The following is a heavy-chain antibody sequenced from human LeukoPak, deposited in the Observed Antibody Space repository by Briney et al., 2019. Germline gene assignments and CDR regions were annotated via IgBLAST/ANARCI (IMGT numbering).Heavy chain of an antibody. V-gene: IGHV3-48*01. CDR3: ARRGYTSAWDF. J-gene: IGHJ4*02. D-gene: IGHD3-16*02. Sequence: QTGGSLRLSCAASGFTFSSFAMNWVRQAPGKGLEWLSYVSAGSTTTIYYADSVKGRFTISRDNAKNSLYPQMHSLRAEDTAVYYCARRGYTSAWDFWGQGTLVTVSS. CDR2: VSAGSTTTI. CDR1: GFTFSSFA.